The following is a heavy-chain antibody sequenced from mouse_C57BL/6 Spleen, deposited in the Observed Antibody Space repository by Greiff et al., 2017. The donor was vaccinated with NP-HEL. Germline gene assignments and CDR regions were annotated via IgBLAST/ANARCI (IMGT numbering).Heavy chain of an antibody. J-gene: IGHJ4*01. Sequence: VQLQQPGAELVKPGASVKLSCKASGYTFTSYWMHWVKQRPGQGLEWIGMIHPNSGSTNYNEKFKSKATLTVDKSSSTAYMQLSSLTSEDSAVYYCARVGDYYAMDYWGQGTSVTVSS. V-gene: IGHV1-64*01. CDR1: GYTFTSYW. CDR2: IHPNSGST. CDR3: ARVGDYYAMDY.